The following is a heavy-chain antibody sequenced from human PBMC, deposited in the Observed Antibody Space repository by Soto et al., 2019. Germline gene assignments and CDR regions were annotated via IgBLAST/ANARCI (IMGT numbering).Heavy chain of an antibody. D-gene: IGHD2-21*01. CDR2: ITSNGGNT. CDR1: GFTFSSYA. Sequence: GALRLSCAASGFTFSSYAMHWVRQAPGKGLEYVSAITSNGGNTDYASSVKGRFTISRDNSKNTLYLQMGSLRAEDMAVYYYARRIPFGYGMDVWGQGTTVTVSS. J-gene: IGHJ6*02. V-gene: IGHV3-64*01. CDR3: ARRIPFGYGMDV.